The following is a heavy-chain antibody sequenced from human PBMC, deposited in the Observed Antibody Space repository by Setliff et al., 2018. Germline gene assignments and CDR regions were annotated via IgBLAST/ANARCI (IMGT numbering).Heavy chain of an antibody. V-gene: IGHV4-34*01. J-gene: IGHJ2*01. CDR1: GGSFSGYY. Sequence: SETLSLTCAVYGGSFSGYYWTWIRQPPGKGLEWIGEINHSGSSNNNPSLKGRVSISVDTSKNQFSLKLSSVTAADTAVYYCARHHAQYYSDSSGYFYEDWYFDLWGRGTLVTVS. CDR2: INHSGSS. CDR3: ARHHAQYYSDSSGYFYEDWYFDL. D-gene: IGHD3-22*01.